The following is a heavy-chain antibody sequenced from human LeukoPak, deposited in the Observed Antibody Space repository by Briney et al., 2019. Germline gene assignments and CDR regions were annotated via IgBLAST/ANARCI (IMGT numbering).Heavy chain of an antibody. Sequence: PGGSLRLSCAASGFTFSRNAMIWVRQAPGKGLEWVSAISGSGSDTYYADSVKGRFTIFRDNSKNTVYLRMNSLRAEDTAVYYGAKDPWGSRGYFDYWGQGTLVTVSS. CDR2: ISGSGSDT. CDR1: GFTFSRNA. D-gene: IGHD7-27*01. CDR3: AKDPWGSRGYFDY. J-gene: IGHJ4*02. V-gene: IGHV3-23*01.